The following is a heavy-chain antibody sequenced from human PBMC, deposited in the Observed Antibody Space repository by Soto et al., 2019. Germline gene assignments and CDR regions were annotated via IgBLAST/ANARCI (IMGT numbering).Heavy chain of an antibody. V-gene: IGHV4-34*01. Sequence: NPSETLSLTCAVYGGSFSGYYWSWIRQPPGKGLEWIGEINHSGSTNYNPSLKSRVTISVDTSKNQFSLKLSSVTAADTAVYYCARALVAVAGPSYYFDYWGQGTLVTVSS. J-gene: IGHJ4*02. D-gene: IGHD6-19*01. CDR2: INHSGST. CDR3: ARALVAVAGPSYYFDY. CDR1: GGSFSGYY.